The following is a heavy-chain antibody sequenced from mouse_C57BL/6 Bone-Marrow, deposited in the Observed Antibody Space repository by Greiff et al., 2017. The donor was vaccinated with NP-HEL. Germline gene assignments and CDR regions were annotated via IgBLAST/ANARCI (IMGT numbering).Heavy chain of an antibody. V-gene: IGHV1-55*01. D-gene: IGHD2-10*02. CDR3: AREEYDPHYYAMDY. Sequence: VQLQQPGAELVKPGASVKMSCKASGYTFTSYWITWVKQRPGQGLEWIGDIYPGSGSTNYNEKFKSKATLTVDTSSSTAYMQLSSLTSEDSAVYYGAREEYDPHYYAMDYWGQGTSVTVSS. CDR1: GYTFTSYW. CDR2: IYPGSGST. J-gene: IGHJ4*01.